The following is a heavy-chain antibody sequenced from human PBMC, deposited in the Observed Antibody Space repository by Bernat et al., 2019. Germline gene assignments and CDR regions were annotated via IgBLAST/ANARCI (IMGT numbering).Heavy chain of an antibody. J-gene: IGHJ3*02. CDR2: IYSGGMT. D-gene: IGHD3-16*01. CDR1: GIIVSSNY. CDR3: ARDSSPTTVTTFGDALDI. V-gene: IGHV3-53*05. Sequence: EVQLVETGGDLIQPGGSLRLSCATSGIIVSSNYMSWIRQAPGKGREWVSVIYSGGMTYYADSVKGRFTISRDNSKNTLYLQMNSLRVDDTAVYYCARDSSPTTVTTFGDALDIWGQGTVVTVSS.